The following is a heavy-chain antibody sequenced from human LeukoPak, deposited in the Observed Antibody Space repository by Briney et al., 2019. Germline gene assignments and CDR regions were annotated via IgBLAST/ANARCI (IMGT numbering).Heavy chain of an antibody. CDR1: GFTFSNSY. V-gene: IGHV3-53*01. Sequence: GGSLRLSCAASGFTFSNSYMSWVRQAPGKGLEWVSLIYPSGNIYYADSVKGRFTISRDNSKNTLFLQMNSLRAEDTAIYYCARTFRSGDGYKVGYFDYWGQGTRVTVSS. CDR2: IYPSGNI. D-gene: IGHD5-24*01. J-gene: IGHJ4*02. CDR3: ARTFRSGDGYKVGYFDY.